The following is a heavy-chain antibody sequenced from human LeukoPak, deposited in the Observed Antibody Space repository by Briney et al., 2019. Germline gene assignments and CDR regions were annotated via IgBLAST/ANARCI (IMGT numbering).Heavy chain of an antibody. J-gene: IGHJ4*02. V-gene: IGHV4-4*07. CDR2: IYTSGST. Sequence: SETLSLTXTVSGGSISSYYWSWIRQSAGKGLEWIGRIYTSGSTNYNPSLKSRVTMSVDTSKNQFSLKLSSVTAADTAVYYCARGLCSSGWYVFDYWGQGTLVTVSS. D-gene: IGHD6-19*01. CDR3: ARGLCSSGWYVFDY. CDR1: GGSISSYY.